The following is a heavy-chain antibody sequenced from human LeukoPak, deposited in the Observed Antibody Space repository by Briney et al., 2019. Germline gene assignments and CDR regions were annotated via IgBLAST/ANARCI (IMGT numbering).Heavy chain of an antibody. CDR1: GFTFSSYG. V-gene: IGHV3-30*18. CDR3: AKDQGRDTAMVGTNTNQDY. CDR2: ISYDGSNK. Sequence: GGSLRLSCAASGFTFSSYGMHWVRQAPGKGLEWVAVISYDGSNKYYADSAKGRFTISRDNSKNTLYLQVNSLRAEDTAVYYCAKDQGRDTAMVGTNTNQDYWGQGTLVTVSS. J-gene: IGHJ4*02. D-gene: IGHD5-18*01.